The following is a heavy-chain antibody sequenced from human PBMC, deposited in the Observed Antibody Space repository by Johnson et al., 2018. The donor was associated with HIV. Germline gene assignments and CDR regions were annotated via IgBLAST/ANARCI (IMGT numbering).Heavy chain of an antibody. CDR1: GFTFSDYY. CDR3: ARAPEGRGVDALDV. V-gene: IGHV3-11*04. CDR2: ITSTGITV. D-gene: IGHD3-10*01. Sequence: QMLLVESGGGLVKPGGSLRLSCAASGFTFSDYYMSWIRQAPGKGLEWVSYITSTGITVYYTDSVKGRFTISRDNAKNSLSLQMNSLRAEDTAVYYCARAPEGRGVDALDVWGQGTVVTVSS. J-gene: IGHJ3*01.